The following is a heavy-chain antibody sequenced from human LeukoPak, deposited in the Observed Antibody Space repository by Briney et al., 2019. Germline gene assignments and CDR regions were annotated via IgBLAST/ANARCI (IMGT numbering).Heavy chain of an antibody. CDR3: AKHGSGSYYLWIVSDWFDP. J-gene: IGHJ5*02. Sequence: GGSLRLSCAASGFTFSSYGMHWVRQAPGKGLEWVAFIRYDGSNKYYADSVKGRFTISRDNSKNTLYLQMNSLRAEDTAVYYCAKHGSGSYYLWIVSDWFDPWGQGTLVTVSS. D-gene: IGHD3-10*01. CDR1: GFTFSSYG. CDR2: IRYDGSNK. V-gene: IGHV3-30*02.